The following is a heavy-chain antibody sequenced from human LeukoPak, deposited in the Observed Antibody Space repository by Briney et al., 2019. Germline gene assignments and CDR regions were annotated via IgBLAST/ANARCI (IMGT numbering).Heavy chain of an antibody. CDR3: ARVSSGSYFGYYYYYMDV. D-gene: IGHD1-26*01. CDR1: GFTFSNYW. J-gene: IGHJ6*03. Sequence: PRGSLRLSCAASGFTFSNYWMHWVRQAPGKGLVWVSRINSDGSSTSYADSVKCRFTISRDNAKNTLYLQMNSLRAEDTAVYYCARVSSGSYFGYYYYYMDVWGKGTTVTVSS. CDR2: INSDGSST. V-gene: IGHV3-74*01.